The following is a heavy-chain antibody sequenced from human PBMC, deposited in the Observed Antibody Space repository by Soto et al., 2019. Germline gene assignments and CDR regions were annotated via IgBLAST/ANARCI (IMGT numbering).Heavy chain of an antibody. CDR2: IIPIFGTA. J-gene: IGHJ4*02. Sequence: SVKVSCKASGGTNSSYAISWVRQAPGQGLEWMGGIIPIFGTANYAQKFQGRVTITADESTSTAYMELSSLRSEDTAVYYCASPPGYYDSSGYYWPFDYWGQGTLVTVSS. CDR3: ASPPGYYDSSGYYWPFDY. V-gene: IGHV1-69*13. CDR1: GGTNSSYA. D-gene: IGHD3-22*01.